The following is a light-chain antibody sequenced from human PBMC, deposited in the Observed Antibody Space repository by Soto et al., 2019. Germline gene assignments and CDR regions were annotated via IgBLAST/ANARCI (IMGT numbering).Light chain of an antibody. CDR1: HSINSW. J-gene: IGKJ2*01. CDR3: QHYNTFPYT. V-gene: IGKV1-5*03. Sequence: DTQMTQSPSTLSASVGDRVTITCRASHSINSWFAWYQQKPGKAPNLLIHRASTLQSGVPSRFSGSGSGTEFTLTITSLQPDDFATYYCQHYNTFPYTFGQGTKLEF. CDR2: RAS.